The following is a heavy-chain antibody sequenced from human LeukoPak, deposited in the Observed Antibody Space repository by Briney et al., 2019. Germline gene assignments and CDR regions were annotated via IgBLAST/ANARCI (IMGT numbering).Heavy chain of an antibody. CDR3: ARVLPYDYINRFDR. V-gene: IGHV3-48*01. D-gene: IGHD4-11*01. CDR1: GFTFSTYS. Sequence: GGSLRLSCAASGFTFSTYSMNGVGQATGKGGEWVSYISSSSSTIYYADSVKGRFTISRDNAKNSLYLQMNSLRAEDTAVYYCARVLPYDYINRFDRWGQGTLVTVSS. CDR2: ISSSSSTI. J-gene: IGHJ5*02.